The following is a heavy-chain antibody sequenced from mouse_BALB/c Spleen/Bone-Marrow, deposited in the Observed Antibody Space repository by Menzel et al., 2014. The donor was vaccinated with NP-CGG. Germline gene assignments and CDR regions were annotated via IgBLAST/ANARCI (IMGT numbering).Heavy chain of an antibody. Sequence: LKESGSELVRPGASVKLSCKASGYTFTSYWMHWVKQRPGQGLEWIGNIYPGSGSTNYDEKFKSKATLTVDTSSSTAYMQLSSLTSEDSAVYYCTRWAARAFAYWGQGTLVTVSA. V-gene: IGHV1S22*01. J-gene: IGHJ3*01. CDR3: TRWAARAFAY. CDR2: IYPGSGST. D-gene: IGHD3-1*01. CDR1: GYTFTSYW.